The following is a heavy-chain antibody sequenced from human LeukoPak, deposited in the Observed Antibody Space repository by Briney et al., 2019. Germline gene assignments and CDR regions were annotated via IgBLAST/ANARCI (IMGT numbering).Heavy chain of an antibody. J-gene: IGHJ6*02. V-gene: IGHV1-2*02. CDR3: ARGTGSGSYSHCYYGMDV. CDR1: GYTFTGYY. CDR2: INPNSGGT. Sequence: GASVKVSCKASGYTFTGYYMHWVRQAPGQGLEWMGWINPNSGGTNYAQKFQGRVTMTRDTSISTAYMELSRLRSDDTAVYYCARGTGSGSYSHCYYGMDVWGQGTTVTVSS. D-gene: IGHD3-10*01.